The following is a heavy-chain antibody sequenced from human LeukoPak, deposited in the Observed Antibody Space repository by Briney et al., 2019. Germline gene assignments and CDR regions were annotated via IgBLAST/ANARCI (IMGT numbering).Heavy chain of an antibody. Sequence: GGSLRLSCAASGFTFSVYSMNWVRQAPGKGLEWISYITSDTRTIYYTDSVWGRFTISRDNAKNSLYLQLNNLRADDTAVYYCARSTEWYADYWGQGTLVTVSS. CDR2: ITSDTRTI. V-gene: IGHV3-48*01. CDR1: GFTFSVYS. D-gene: IGHD3-3*01. CDR3: ARSTEWYADY. J-gene: IGHJ4*02.